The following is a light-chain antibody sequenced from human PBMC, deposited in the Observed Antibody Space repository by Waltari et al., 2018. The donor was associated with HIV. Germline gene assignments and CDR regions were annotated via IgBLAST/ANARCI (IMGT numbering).Light chain of an antibody. CDR2: KDS. CDR1: ALSKPY. CDR3: QSGHNSDSI. J-gene: IGLJ2*01. Sequence: SYELTQAPSVSVSPGQTAKITSSGDALSKPYVYWYQQKPGQAPLMIIFKDSERPSEIPARFSASSSGSTSILTISGVQAEDEADYYCQSGHNSDSIFGGGTKLTVL. V-gene: IGLV3-25*03.